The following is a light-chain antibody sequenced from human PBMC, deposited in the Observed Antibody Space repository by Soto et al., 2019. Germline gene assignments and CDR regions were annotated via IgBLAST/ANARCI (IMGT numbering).Light chain of an antibody. CDR2: EVS. CDR1: SSDIGGYNY. Sequence: QSALTQPASVSGSPGQSITISCTGTSSDIGGYNYVSWYQQHPGKAPKLMIYEVSNRPSGVSNRFSGSKSGNTASLTISGLQAKDEADYYCTSYRSSSTPVVFGGGTKLTVL. J-gene: IGLJ2*01. V-gene: IGLV2-14*01. CDR3: TSYRSSSTPVV.